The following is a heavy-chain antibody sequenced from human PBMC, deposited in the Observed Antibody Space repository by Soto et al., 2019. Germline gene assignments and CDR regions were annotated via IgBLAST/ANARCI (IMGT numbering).Heavy chain of an antibody. CDR2: ISYDGSDK. CDR3: ARDTGLNGYNCSSSGMDV. D-gene: IGHD1-1*01. CDR1: GFTFSNYA. Sequence: FLRLSCAASGFTFSNYAMHWVRQAPGKGLEWVAVISYDGSDKYNENSVKGRFTISRDNSQNTLYLQMNSLRAEDTAVYYCARDTGLNGYNCSSSGMDVWGPGTSVTVSS. J-gene: IGHJ6*02. V-gene: IGHV3-30-3*01.